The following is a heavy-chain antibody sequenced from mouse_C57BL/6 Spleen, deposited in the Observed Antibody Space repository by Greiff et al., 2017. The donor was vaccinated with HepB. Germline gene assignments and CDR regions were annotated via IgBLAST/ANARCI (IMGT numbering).Heavy chain of an antibody. D-gene: IGHD1-1*01. CDR3: AYYYGPGD. V-gene: IGHV14-4*01. CDR1: GFNIKDDY. CDR2: IDPENGDT. J-gene: IGHJ2*01. Sequence: VQLQQSGAELVRPGASVKLSCTASGFNIKDDYMHWVQQRPEQGLEWIGWIDPENGDTEYASKFQGKATITADTSSNTAYLQLSSLTSEDTAVYYCAYYYGPGDWGQGTTLTVSS.